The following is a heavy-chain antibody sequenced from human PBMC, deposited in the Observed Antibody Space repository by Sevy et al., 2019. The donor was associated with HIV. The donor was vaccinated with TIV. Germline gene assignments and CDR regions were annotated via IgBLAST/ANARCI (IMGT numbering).Heavy chain of an antibody. V-gene: IGHV3-9*01. J-gene: IGHJ2*01. CDR1: GFTFDDFA. CDR3: AKDRAASGPGWYFDL. Sequence: GGSLRLSCAASGFTFDDFAMHWVRQSPGKGLEWVSGINWNSGRTEYADSVKGRFTISRHNTKDSLYLQMHSLRHEDTAFYYCAKDRAASGPGWYFDLWGRGTVVTVSS. D-gene: IGHD6-13*01. CDR2: INWNSGRT.